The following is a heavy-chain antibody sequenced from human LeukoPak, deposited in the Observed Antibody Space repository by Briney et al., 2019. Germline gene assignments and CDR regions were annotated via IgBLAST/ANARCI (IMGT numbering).Heavy chain of an antibody. CDR2: IRYDGSNK. J-gene: IGHJ4*02. Sequence: GGSLRLSCAASGFTFSSYGMHWVRQAPGKGLEWVAFIRYDGSNKYYADSVKGRFTISRDNSKNTLYLQMNSLRAEGTAVYYCAKDPTPGYSSSWYCRDWGQGTLVTVSS. CDR1: GFTFSSYG. D-gene: IGHD6-13*01. CDR3: AKDPTPGYSSSWYCRD. V-gene: IGHV3-30*02.